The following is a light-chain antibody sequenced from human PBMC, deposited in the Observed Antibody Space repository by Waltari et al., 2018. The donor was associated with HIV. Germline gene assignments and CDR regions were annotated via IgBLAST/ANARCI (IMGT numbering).Light chain of an antibody. V-gene: IGKV1-39*01. J-gene: IGKJ1*01. CDR3: QQSYRTPPVT. CDR1: QNINSL. CDR2: GAS. Sequence: DIQMTQSPSSLSASVGDRVTITCRASQNINSLLNWYQQRPGKAPKLLIYGASNLQSGVPSSFSGSGSGTDFTLTISSLHPEDFATYYCQQSYRTPPVTFGQGTRVEI.